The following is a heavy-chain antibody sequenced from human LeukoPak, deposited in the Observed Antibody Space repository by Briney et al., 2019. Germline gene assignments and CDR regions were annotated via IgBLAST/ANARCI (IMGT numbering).Heavy chain of an antibody. D-gene: IGHD6-19*01. CDR3: ARLGNAAVANPPH. Sequence: SETLSLTCTVSGGSICSSSYYWGWIRQPPGKGLEWIGSIYYSGSTYYNPSLKSRVTISVDTSKNQFSLKLSSVTAADTAVYYCARLGNAAVANPPHWGQGALVTVSS. V-gene: IGHV4-39*07. CDR1: GGSICSSSYY. CDR2: IYYSGST. J-gene: IGHJ1*01.